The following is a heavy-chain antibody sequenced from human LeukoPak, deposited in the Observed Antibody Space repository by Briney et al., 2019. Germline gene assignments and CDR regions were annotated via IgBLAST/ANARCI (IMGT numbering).Heavy chain of an antibody. J-gene: IGHJ4*02. D-gene: IGHD3-10*01. CDR2: ISAYNGNT. CDR3: ARTGAAMVRGVIITAYYFDY. V-gene: IGHV1-18*01. Sequence: ASVKVSCKASGYTFTSYGISWVRQAPGQGLEWMGWISAYNGNTNYAQKLQGRVTMTTDTSTSTAYMELRSLRSDDTAVYYCARTGAAMVRGVIITAYYFDYWGQGTLVTVSS. CDR1: GYTFTSYG.